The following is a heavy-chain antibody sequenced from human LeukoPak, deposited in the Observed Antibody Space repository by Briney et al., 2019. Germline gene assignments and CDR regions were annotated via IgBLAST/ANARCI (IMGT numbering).Heavy chain of an antibody. CDR3: ARRDYGDYVSGYFDY. D-gene: IGHD4-17*01. V-gene: IGHV4-31*03. J-gene: IGHJ4*02. CDR1: GGSISSGTYY. CDR2: IHYSGST. Sequence: SQTLSLTCTVSGGSISSGTYYWSWIRQHPGKGLEWIGYIHYSGSTHYKPSLKRRVTISADTSKNRFSLKLSSVTAADTAVYFCARRDYGDYVSGYFDYWGQGTLVTVSS.